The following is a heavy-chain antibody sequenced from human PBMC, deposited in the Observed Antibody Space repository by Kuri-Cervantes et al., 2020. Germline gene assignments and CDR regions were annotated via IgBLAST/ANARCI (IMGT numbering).Heavy chain of an antibody. Sequence: GESLKISCKGSGYIFTSYWIGWVRQMPGKGLEWMGIIYPGDSDTRYSPSFQGQVTISADKSISTAYLQWSSLKASDTAMYYCARPATPYSSGCHYWGQGTLVTVSS. CDR1: GYIFTSYW. D-gene: IGHD6-19*01. CDR3: ARPATPYSSGCHY. V-gene: IGHV5-51*01. J-gene: IGHJ4*02. CDR2: IYPGDSDT.